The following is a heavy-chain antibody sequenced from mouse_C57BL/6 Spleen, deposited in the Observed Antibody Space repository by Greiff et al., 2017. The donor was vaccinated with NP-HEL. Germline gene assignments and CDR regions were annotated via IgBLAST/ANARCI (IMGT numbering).Heavy chain of an antibody. Sequence: DVKLQESGAELVRPGASVKLSCTASGFNIKDDYMHWVKQRPEQGLEWIGWIDPENGDTEYASKFQGKATITADTSSNTAYLQLSSLTSEDTAVYYCTTDYYGSSPYFDVWGTGTTVTVSS. J-gene: IGHJ1*03. CDR2: IDPENGDT. D-gene: IGHD1-1*01. CDR1: GFNIKDDY. V-gene: IGHV14-4*01. CDR3: TTDYYGSSPYFDV.